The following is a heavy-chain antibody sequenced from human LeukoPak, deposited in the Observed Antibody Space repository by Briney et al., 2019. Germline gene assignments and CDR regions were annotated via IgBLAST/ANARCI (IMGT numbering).Heavy chain of an antibody. J-gene: IGHJ3*02. CDR1: GFTFSSYA. V-gene: IGHV3-23*01. D-gene: IGHD2-2*01. CDR2: ISGSGGST. CDR3: AKDLTVVVPAAIGDAFDI. Sequence: PGGSLRLSCAASGFTFSSYAMSWVRQAPGRGLEWVSAISGSGGSTYYADSVKGRFTISRDNSKDTLYLQMNSLRAEDTAVYYCAKDLTVVVPAAIGDAFDIWGQGTMVTVSS.